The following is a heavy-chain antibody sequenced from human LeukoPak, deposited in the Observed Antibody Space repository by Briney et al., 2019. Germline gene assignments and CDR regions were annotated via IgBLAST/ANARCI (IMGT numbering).Heavy chain of an antibody. V-gene: IGHV3-23*01. D-gene: IGHD6-19*01. CDR3: AKDSSGWPYYFDC. CDR1: GFTFTSYA. Sequence: GGSLRLSCAASGFTFTSYAMSWVRQAPGKGLEWVSAISGSGGSTYYADSVKGRFTVSRDNSKNTLYLQMNSLRAEDTAVYYCAKDSSGWPYYFDCWGQGTLVTVSS. CDR2: ISGSGGST. J-gene: IGHJ4*02.